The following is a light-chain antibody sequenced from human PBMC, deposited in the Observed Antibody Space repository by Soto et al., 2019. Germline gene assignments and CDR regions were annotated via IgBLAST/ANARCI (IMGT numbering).Light chain of an antibody. V-gene: IGLV1-51*01. J-gene: IGLJ1*01. CDR3: GAWDSSLSAGV. Sequence: QSVLTQPPSVPAAPGQRVTISCSGSSSNIGNNFVSWYQQLPGTAPKLLIYDNYKRPLGIPDRFSGSKSGTSGTLDITDLQTGDEADYYCGAWDSSLSAGVFGTGTKVTVL. CDR1: SSNIGNNF. CDR2: DNY.